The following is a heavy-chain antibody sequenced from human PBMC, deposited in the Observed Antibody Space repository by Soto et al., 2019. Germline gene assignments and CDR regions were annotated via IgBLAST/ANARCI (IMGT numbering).Heavy chain of an antibody. CDR3: ARSQGSSTSLEIYYYYYYGMDV. V-gene: IGHV1-69*13. CDR2: IIPISGTA. D-gene: IGHD2-2*01. J-gene: IGHJ6*02. Sequence: SVKVSCKASGGTFSNYAISWVRQAPGQGLEWMGGIIPISGTANYAQKFQGRVTITAGESTSTAYMELSSLRSEDTAVYYCARSQGSSTSLEIYYYYYYGMDVWGQGTTVTSP. CDR1: GGTFSNYA.